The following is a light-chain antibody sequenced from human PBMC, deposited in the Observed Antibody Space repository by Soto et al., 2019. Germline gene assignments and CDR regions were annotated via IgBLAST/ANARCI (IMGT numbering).Light chain of an antibody. CDR1: SSNIEAGYD. J-gene: IGLJ2*01. CDR3: LSFDSSLGVV. V-gene: IGLV1-40*01. Sequence: QSVLTQPPSVSGAPGQRVTISCTGSSSNIEAGYDVHWYQQLPGRAPKLLIYGNTNRPSGVPDRFSGSKSGTSASLAITGLQAEDEADYYCLSFDSSLGVVFGGGTKLTVL. CDR2: GNT.